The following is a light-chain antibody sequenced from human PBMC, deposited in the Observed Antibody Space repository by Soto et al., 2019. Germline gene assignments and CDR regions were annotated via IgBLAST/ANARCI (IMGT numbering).Light chain of an antibody. V-gene: IGLV2-14*01. CDR2: DVS. CDR1: SSDVGGYNY. CDR3: SSYTISSTVV. J-gene: IGLJ2*01. Sequence: QSALTQPASVSGSPGQSITISCTGTSSDVGGYNYVSWYQQHPGKAPKLMIYDVSNRPSGVSDRFSGSKSGNTASLTISGLQAEDEAHYYCSSYTISSTVVFGGGTKLTVL.